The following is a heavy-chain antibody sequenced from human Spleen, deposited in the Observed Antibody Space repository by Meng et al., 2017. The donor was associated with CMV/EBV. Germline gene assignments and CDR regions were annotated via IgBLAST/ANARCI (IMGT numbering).Heavy chain of an antibody. J-gene: IGHJ2*01. CDR1: FTVSSNY. D-gene: IGHD3-3*01. V-gene: IGHV3-66*02. CDR3: ARNIPSAEWLLYGWYFDL. CDR2: IYSGGTT. Sequence: FTVSSNYMSWVRQAPGKGLEWVSVIYSGGTTYYADSVKGRFTISRDNSKNTLYLQMNSLRVEDTAVYYCARNIPSAEWLLYGWYFDLWGRGTLVTVSS.